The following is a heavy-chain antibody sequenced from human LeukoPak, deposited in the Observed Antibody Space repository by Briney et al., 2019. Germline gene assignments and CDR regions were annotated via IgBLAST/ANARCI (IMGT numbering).Heavy chain of an antibody. CDR1: GGSISSGSYY. D-gene: IGHD2-2*01. J-gene: IGHJ4*02. CDR2: IYTSGST. CDR3: ARASLSGYGFDY. V-gene: IGHV4-61*02. Sequence: PSETLSLTCTDSGGSISSGSYYWSWIRQPAGKGLEWIGRIYTSGSTNYNPSLKSRVTISVDTSKSQFSLKLSSVTAADTAVYYCARASLSGYGFDYWGQGTLVTVSS.